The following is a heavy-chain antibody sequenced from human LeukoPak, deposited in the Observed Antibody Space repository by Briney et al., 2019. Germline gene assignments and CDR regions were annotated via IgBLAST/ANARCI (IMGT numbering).Heavy chain of an antibody. V-gene: IGHV4-34*01. D-gene: IGHD1-26*01. CDR3: ARSVRQWEPYYFDY. CDR2: INHSGST. J-gene: IGHJ4*02. Sequence: SETLSLTCAVYGGSFSGYYWSWIRQPPGKGLEWIGEINHSGSTNYNPSLKSRVTIPVDTSKNQFSLKLSSVTAADTAVYYCARSVRQWEPYYFDYWGQGTLVTVSS. CDR1: GGSFSGYY.